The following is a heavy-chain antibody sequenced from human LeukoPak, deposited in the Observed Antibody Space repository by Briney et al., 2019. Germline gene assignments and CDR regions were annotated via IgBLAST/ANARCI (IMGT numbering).Heavy chain of an antibody. J-gene: IGHJ6*03. D-gene: IGHD3-22*01. CDR3: ARGGPSRTQWLILTYYYYYMDV. V-gene: IGHV1-8*03. Sequence: GASVKVSCKASGYTFTSYDINWVRQATGQGLEWMGWMNPNSGNTGYAQKFQGRVTITRNTSISTAYMELSSLRSEDTAVYYCARGGPSRTQWLILTYYYYYMDVWGKGTTVTVSS. CDR1: GYTFTSYD. CDR2: MNPNSGNT.